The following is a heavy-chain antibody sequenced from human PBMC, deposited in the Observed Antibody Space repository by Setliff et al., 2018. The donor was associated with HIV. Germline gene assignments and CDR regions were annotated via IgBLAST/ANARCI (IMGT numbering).Heavy chain of an antibody. Sequence: GESLRLSCAASGFTFSDYGMHWVRQAPGKGLEWVALISYDGGNEYHADSVKGRFTISRDNSKDTLFLQMNSLRPEDTAIYYCARDPYSSGWNEYLSYYSYYNMDVWGQGTTVTGLL. V-gene: IGHV3-30*03. D-gene: IGHD6-19*01. CDR3: ARDPYSSGWNEYLSYYSYYNMDV. CDR2: ISYDGGNE. J-gene: IGHJ6*02. CDR1: GFTFSDYG.